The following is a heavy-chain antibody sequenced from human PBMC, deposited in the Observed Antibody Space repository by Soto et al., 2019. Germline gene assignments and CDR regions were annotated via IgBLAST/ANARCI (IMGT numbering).Heavy chain of an antibody. CDR3: ARNLMDYDILTGYYRAYYFDY. Sequence: QVQLVQSGAEVKKPGASVKVSCKASGYTFTSYAMHWVRQAPGQRLEWMGWINGGNGNTKYSQKFQGRVTITRDTSASTAYMELSSLRSEDTAVYYCARNLMDYDILTGYYRAYYFDYWGQGTLVTVSS. D-gene: IGHD3-9*01. V-gene: IGHV1-3*01. J-gene: IGHJ4*02. CDR1: GYTFTSYA. CDR2: INGGNGNT.